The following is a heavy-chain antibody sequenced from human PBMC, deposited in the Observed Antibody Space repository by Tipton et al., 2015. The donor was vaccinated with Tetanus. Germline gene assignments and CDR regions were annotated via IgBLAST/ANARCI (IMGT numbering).Heavy chain of an antibody. J-gene: IGHJ4*02. CDR3: ARRGTTGTSDLNYFDY. V-gene: IGHV4-39*01. CDR1: GGSISSSSYY. CDR2: IYYSGST. Sequence: LRLSCTVSGGSISSSSYYWGWIRQPPGKGLEWIGSIYYSGSTYYNPSLKSRVTISVDTSKNQFSLKLSSVTAADTAVYYCARRGTTGTSDLNYFDYWGQGTLVTVSS. D-gene: IGHD1-1*01.